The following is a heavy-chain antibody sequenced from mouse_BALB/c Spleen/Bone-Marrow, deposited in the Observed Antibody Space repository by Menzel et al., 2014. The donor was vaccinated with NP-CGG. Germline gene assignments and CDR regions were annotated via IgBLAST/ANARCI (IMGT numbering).Heavy chain of an antibody. CDR3: TRLPH. J-gene: IGHJ4*01. CDR2: INPSNGGT. D-gene: IGHD5-1*01. Sequence: VKLQESGAELVKPGASVKLSCKASGYTFTSYYMYWVKQRPGQGLEWIGEINPSNGGTNFNEKFKSRATPTVDKSSSTAYMQLSSLTSEDSAVYYCTRLPHWGQGTSVTVSS. V-gene: IGHV1S81*02. CDR1: GYTFTSYY.